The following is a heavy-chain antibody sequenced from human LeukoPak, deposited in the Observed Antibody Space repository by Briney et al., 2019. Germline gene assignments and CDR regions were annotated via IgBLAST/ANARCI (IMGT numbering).Heavy chain of an antibody. CDR2: TRSKAYGGTT. J-gene: IGHJ4*02. V-gene: IGHV3-49*04. Sequence: PGGSLRLTCTASGFTFGDYAMSWVRQAPGKGLEWLGFTRSKAYGGTTEYAASVKGRFTISRDDSKSIAYLQMNSLKTEDTAVYYCTIDRDSGSYRYRLSWGQGTLVTVSS. CDR1: GFTFGDYA. CDR3: TIDRDSGSYRYRLS. D-gene: IGHD1-26*01.